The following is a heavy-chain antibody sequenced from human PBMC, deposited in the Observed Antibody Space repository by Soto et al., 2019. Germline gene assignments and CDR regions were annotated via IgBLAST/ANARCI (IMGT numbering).Heavy chain of an antibody. CDR3: AKDLGSGKPYFYYAMDV. V-gene: IGHV3-30*18. CDR1: GFIFSRYG. CDR2: ISYDGSNK. Sequence: QVQLVESGGGVVQPGRSLRLSCAASGFIFSRYGMHWVRQAPGKGLEWVAVISYDGSNKYYAESVKGRFIISRDKSENTLYLQMNSLRADDTAVYYCAKDLGSGKPYFYYAMDVWGQGTTVTV. D-gene: IGHD3-10*01. J-gene: IGHJ6*02.